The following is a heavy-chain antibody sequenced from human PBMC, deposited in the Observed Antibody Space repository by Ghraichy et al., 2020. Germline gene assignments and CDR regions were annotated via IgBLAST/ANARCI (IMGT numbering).Heavy chain of an antibody. CDR3: ARDYYDFWSGYQGGGMDV. V-gene: IGHV4-61*01. Sequence: SETLSLTCTVSGGSVSSGSYYWSWIRQPPGKGLEWIGYIYYSGSTNYNPSLKSRVTISVDTSKNQFSLKLSSVTAADTAVYYCARDYYDFWSGYQGGGMDVWGQGTTVTVSS. D-gene: IGHD3-3*01. J-gene: IGHJ6*02. CDR1: GGSVSSGSYY. CDR2: IYYSGST.